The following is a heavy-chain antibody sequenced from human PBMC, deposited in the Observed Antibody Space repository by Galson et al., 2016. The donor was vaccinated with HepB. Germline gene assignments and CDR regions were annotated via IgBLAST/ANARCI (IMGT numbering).Heavy chain of an antibody. Sequence: SLRLSCAGSGFDVRSNYMNWVRQAPGKGLVWVSVIYSGGATSYADSVKGRFTMSRDTSNNTVFLQINSLRTEDTAVYYCAKNLVSGWHFPFDYWGQGILVTVSS. CDR1: GFDVRSNY. CDR2: IYSGGAT. V-gene: IGHV3-53*01. J-gene: IGHJ4*02. CDR3: AKNLVSGWHFPFDY. D-gene: IGHD3-22*01.